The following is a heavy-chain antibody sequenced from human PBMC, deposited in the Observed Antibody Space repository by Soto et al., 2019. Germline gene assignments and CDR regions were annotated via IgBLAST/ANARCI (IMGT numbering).Heavy chain of an antibody. J-gene: IGHJ3*02. CDR3: ARSRGDYDDAFDI. CDR2: INYSGST. D-gene: IGHD4-17*01. V-gene: IGHV4-34*01. Sequence: PSETPSLTCAVYGGSFSGYYWGRIRHPPGKGLEWIGYINYSGSTYYNPSLKSRVTISVDTSKNQFSLKLSSVTAADTAVYYCARSRGDYDDAFDIWGQGTMVTVSS. CDR1: GGSFSGYY.